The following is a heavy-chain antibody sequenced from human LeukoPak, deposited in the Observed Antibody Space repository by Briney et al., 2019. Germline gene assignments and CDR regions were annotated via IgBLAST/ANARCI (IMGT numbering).Heavy chain of an antibody. CDR2: ISSDGANA. Sequence: GGSLRLSCAASGFTFSTYWMHWVRQVPGKGLVWVSRISSDGANANYADSVKGRFTISRDNAKNSLYLQMNSLRAEDTAVYYCARDLEFYFDYWGQGTLVTVSS. CDR3: ARDLEFYFDY. V-gene: IGHV3-74*01. CDR1: GFTFSTYW. J-gene: IGHJ4*02.